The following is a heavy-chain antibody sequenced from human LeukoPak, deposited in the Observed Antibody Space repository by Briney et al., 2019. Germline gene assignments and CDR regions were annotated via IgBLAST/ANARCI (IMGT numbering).Heavy chain of an antibody. J-gene: IGHJ4*02. CDR3: AKGGYCSGGSCYSDYFDY. V-gene: IGHV3-23*01. D-gene: IGHD2-15*01. Sequence: QPGGSLRLSCAASGFTFSSYAMSWVRQAPGKGLEWVSAISGSGGSTYYADSVKGRFTISRDNSKNTLYLQMHSLRAEDTAVYYCAKGGYCSGGSCYSDYFDYWGQGTLVTVSS. CDR1: GFTFSSYA. CDR2: ISGSGGST.